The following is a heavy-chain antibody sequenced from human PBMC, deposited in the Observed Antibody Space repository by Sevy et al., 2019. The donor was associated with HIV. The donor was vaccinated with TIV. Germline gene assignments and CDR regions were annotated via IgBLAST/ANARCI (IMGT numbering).Heavy chain of an antibody. J-gene: IGHJ4*02. Sequence: GGSLRLSCAASGFTFSSYAMSWVRQAPGKGLEWVSVISGSGGSTYYADSVKGRFTISRDNSKNTLYLQMNSLRADDTAVYYCATLETYYYGSGRYYWGQRTLVTVSS. CDR2: ISGSGGST. V-gene: IGHV3-23*01. D-gene: IGHD3-10*01. CDR3: ATLETYYYGSGRYY. CDR1: GFTFSSYA.